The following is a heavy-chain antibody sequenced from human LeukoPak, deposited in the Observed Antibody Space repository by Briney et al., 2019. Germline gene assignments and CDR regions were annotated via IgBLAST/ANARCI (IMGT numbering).Heavy chain of an antibody. D-gene: IGHD6-19*01. J-gene: IGHJ4*02. CDR2: IYSGGST. V-gene: IGHV3-53*01. CDR1: GFTVSSNY. Sequence: GGSLRLSCAASGFTVSSNYMSWVRQAPGKGLEWVSVIYSGGSTYYADSVKGRFTISRDNSKNTLYLRMNSLRAEDTAVYYCARSPGIAVPGSDGEDYWGQGTLVTVSS. CDR3: ARSPGIAVPGSDGEDY.